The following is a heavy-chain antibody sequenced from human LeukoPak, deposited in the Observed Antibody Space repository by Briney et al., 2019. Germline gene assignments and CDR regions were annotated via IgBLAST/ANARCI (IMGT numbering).Heavy chain of an antibody. Sequence: SQTLSLTCTVSGGSISSGDYCWSWIRQPPGKGLEWIGYIYYSGSTYYNPSLKSRVTISVDTSKNQFSLKLSSVTAADTAVYYCARDVNYCSSTSCSLGMDVWGQGTTVTVSS. J-gene: IGHJ6*02. CDR1: GGSISSGDYC. CDR3: ARDVNYCSSTSCSLGMDV. V-gene: IGHV4-30-4*01. CDR2: IYYSGST. D-gene: IGHD2-2*01.